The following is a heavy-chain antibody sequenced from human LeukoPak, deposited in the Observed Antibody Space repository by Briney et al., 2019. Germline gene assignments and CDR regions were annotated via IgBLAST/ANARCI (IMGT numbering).Heavy chain of an antibody. Sequence: QAGGSLRLSCAASGFTFSSYSMNWVRQAPGKGLEWVSYISSSGSTIYYADSVKGRFAISRDNAKNPLYLQMNSLRAEDTAVYYCARDLSLYCSGGTCYSLNYWGQGTLVTVSS. V-gene: IGHV3-48*04. CDR1: GFTFSSYS. J-gene: IGHJ4*02. CDR2: ISSSGSTI. CDR3: ARDLSLYCSGGTCYSLNY. D-gene: IGHD2-15*01.